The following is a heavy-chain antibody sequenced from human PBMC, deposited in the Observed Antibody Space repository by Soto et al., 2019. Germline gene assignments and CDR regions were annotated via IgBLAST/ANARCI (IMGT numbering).Heavy chain of an antibody. D-gene: IGHD4-17*01. V-gene: IGHV3-15*01. CDR3: TTDLTAVTTGYFAC. CDR2: LQSKADGGTA. Sequence: EVQLVESGGGLVKPGGSLRLSCAASGFTFSAAWMSWVRQAPGKGLEWVGRLQSKADGGTADLAAPVKGRYTLSRDDSKYTLYLEMTSLKTEDTAVYYCTTDLTAVTTGYFACWGQGTLVTVSS. CDR1: GFTFSAAW. J-gene: IGHJ4*02.